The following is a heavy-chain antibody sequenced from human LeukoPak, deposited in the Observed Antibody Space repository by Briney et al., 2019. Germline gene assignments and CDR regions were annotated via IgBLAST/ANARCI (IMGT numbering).Heavy chain of an antibody. CDR2: INPNSGGT. V-gene: IGHV1-2*02. CDR3: AREFATSGPGPD. CDR1: GYTFTGCY. J-gene: IGHJ4*02. D-gene: IGHD3-10*01. Sequence: GASVKVSCKASGYTFTGCYMHWVRQAPGQGLEWMGWINPNSGGTNYAQKFQGRVTMTRDTSISTAYMELSRLRSDDTAVYYCAREFATSGPGPDWGQGTLVTVSS.